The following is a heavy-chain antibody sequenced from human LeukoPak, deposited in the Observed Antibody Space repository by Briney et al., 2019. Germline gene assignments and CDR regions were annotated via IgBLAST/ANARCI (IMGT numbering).Heavy chain of an antibody. CDR3: ARGTAYYDFWSGQNWFDP. J-gene: IGHJ5*02. V-gene: IGHV1-69*13. Sequence: SVKVSCKASGGTFSSYAISWVRQAPGQGLEWMGGIIPIFGTANYARKFQGRVTITADESTSTAYMELSRLRSDDTAVYYCARGTAYYDFWSGQNWFDPWGQGTLVTVSS. CDR2: IIPIFGTA. D-gene: IGHD3-3*01. CDR1: GGTFSSYA.